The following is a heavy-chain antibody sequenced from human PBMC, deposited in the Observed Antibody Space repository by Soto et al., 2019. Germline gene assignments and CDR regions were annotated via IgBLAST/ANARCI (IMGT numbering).Heavy chain of an antibody. Sequence: ASVKVSCKASGYTFTSFGIAWVRQAPGQGLEWMGWISAYNGNTNSAQKFQDRVVMTTDTSTTTAYMELRSLRSDDTAVYYCARRSTGNTHYFYNGLDVWGQGTPVTVSS. CDR3: ARRSTGNTHYFYNGLDV. J-gene: IGHJ6*02. D-gene: IGHD1-1*01. V-gene: IGHV1-18*04. CDR2: ISAYNGNT. CDR1: GYTFTSFG.